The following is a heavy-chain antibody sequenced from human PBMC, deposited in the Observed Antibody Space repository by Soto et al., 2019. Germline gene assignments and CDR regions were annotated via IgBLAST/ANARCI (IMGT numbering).Heavy chain of an antibody. Sequence: GGSLRLSCAASGFTFSNYAMTWVRQAPGKGLEWVSGIRVSGGSTYYADSVKGRFTISRDNSKNTLYLQMNSLRAEDTAVYYCAKGSGVYGMDVWGQGTTVTVSS. CDR2: IRVSGGST. CDR3: AKGSGVYGMDV. J-gene: IGHJ6*02. V-gene: IGHV3-23*01. CDR1: GFTFSNYA. D-gene: IGHD2-15*01.